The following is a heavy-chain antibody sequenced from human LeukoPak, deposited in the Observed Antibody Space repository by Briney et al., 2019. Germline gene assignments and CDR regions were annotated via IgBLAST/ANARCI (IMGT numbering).Heavy chain of an antibody. CDR2: IYTSGST. CDR3: ARERVGYNWAYDAFDI. V-gene: IGHV4-61*02. J-gene: IGHJ3*02. CDR1: GGSISSGSYY. Sequence: PSETLSLTCTVSGGSISSGSYYWSWIRQPAGKGLEWIGRIYTSGSTNYNPSLKSRVTISVDTSKNQFSLKLSSVTAADTAVYYCARERVGYNWAYDAFDIWGQGTMVTVSS. D-gene: IGHD5-24*01.